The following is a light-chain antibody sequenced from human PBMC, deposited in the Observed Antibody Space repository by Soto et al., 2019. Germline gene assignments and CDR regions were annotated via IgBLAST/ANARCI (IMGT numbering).Light chain of an antibody. CDR2: DDN. CDR1: SSNIGGNS. J-gene: IGLJ1*01. CDR3: GSWDSSLSAYV. V-gene: IGLV1-51*01. Sequence: QSVLTQPPSVSAAPGQKVTISCSGSSSNIGGNSVCWYQQLPGTAPKLLIYDDNQRPSGIPDRFSGSKSGTSATLGITGFQSGDEADYYCGSWDSSLSAYVFGTGTKVTVL.